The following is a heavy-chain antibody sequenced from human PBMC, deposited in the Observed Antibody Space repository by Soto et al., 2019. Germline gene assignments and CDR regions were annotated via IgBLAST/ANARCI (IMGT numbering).Heavy chain of an antibody. CDR3: ARGQQAYGDYVWNY. CDR2: INAGNGNT. CDR1: GYTFTSYA. J-gene: IGHJ4*02. V-gene: IGHV1-3*01. Sequence: SVKVSCKASGYTFTSYAMHWVRQAPGQRLEWMGWINAGNGNTKYSQKFQGRVTITRDTSASTAYMELSSLRSEDTAVYYCARGQQAYGDYVWNYWGQGPLVTVYS. D-gene: IGHD4-17*01.